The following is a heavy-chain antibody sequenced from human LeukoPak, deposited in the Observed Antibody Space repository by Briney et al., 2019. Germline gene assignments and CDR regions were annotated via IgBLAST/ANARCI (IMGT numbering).Heavy chain of an antibody. CDR3: AHRRDGSGSYGY. V-gene: IGHV2-5*02. Sequence: SGPTLVKPPETLTLTCTFSGFSLSTSGVGVGWLRQPPEKALGWLALIYWDGDKRYSPSLKSRLTITMDTSENQVVLTMSNMDPVDTATYYCAHRRDGSGSYGYWGQGTLVTVSS. CDR1: GFSLSTSGVG. J-gene: IGHJ4*02. D-gene: IGHD3-10*01. CDR2: IYWDGDK.